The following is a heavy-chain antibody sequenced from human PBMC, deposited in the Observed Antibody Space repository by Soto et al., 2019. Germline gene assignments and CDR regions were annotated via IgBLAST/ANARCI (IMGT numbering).Heavy chain of an antibody. J-gene: IGHJ6*02. CDR2: ISSSSSYI. D-gene: IGHD6-13*01. V-gene: IGHV3-21*01. CDR1: GFTFSSYS. CDR3: ARVPAAGRSNYYYYGMDV. Sequence: EVQLVESGGGLVKPGGSLRLSCAASGFTFSSYSMNWVRQAPGKGLEWVSSISSSSSYIYYADSVKGRFTISRDNAKNSXXLQMNSLRAEDTAVYYCARVPAAGRSNYYYYGMDVWGQGTTVTVSS.